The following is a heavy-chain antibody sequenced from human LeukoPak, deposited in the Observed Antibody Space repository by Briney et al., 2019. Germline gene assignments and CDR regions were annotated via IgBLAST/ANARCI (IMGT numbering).Heavy chain of an antibody. CDR3: ANAPQRVYSGSY. J-gene: IGHJ4*02. V-gene: IGHV3-23*01. Sequence: LTGGSLRLSCAASGFTFSTYAMSWVRQAPGKGLEWVSIISGSGGSTYYADSVKGRFTISRDNSKNTLYLQINSLRSEDTAVYYCANAPQRVYSGSYWGQGTLVTVSS. CDR2: ISGSGGST. D-gene: IGHD4-23*01. CDR1: GFTFSTYA.